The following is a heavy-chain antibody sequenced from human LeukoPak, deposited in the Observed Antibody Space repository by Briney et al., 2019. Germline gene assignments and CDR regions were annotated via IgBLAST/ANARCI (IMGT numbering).Heavy chain of an antibody. D-gene: IGHD4-17*01. Sequence: SEALSLTCTVSGDSLTSGSRYWSWIRQPAGKGLEWIGHFYSSTRTTYNPSLESRVTISGDTAKNQFSLKLDSVTAADTAVYFCARCMSELDYGDYAYYYHMDVWGKGTTVTVSS. V-gene: IGHV4-61*09. CDR2: FYSSTRT. CDR1: GDSLTSGSRY. J-gene: IGHJ6*04. CDR3: ARCMSELDYGDYAYYYHMDV.